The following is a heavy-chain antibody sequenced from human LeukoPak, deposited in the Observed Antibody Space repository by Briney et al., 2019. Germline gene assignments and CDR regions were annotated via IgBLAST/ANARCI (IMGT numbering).Heavy chain of an antibody. CDR1: GFTFSTYV. CDR3: ARDGGSFFPLDC. J-gene: IGHJ4*02. CDR2: ISSGATTI. D-gene: IGHD2-15*01. Sequence: PGGSLRLSCAASGFTFSTYVIHWVRQAPGKGLEWVSSISSGATTIYYADSVKGRFTVSRDNAKNSLYLQMRSLRADDTAVYYCARDGGSFFPLDCWGQGTLVTVSS. V-gene: IGHV3-48*01.